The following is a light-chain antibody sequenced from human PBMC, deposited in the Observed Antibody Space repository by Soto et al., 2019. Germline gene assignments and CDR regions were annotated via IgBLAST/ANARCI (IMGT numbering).Light chain of an antibody. Sequence: NFMLTQPHSVSESPGKTVTISCTRSSGSCASSYVQWYQQRPGSAPTSVIYEDDQRPSGVPDRFSGSIDRSSNSASLTISGLKTEDEADYYCQSYDTSNHVVFGGGTKLTVL. CDR3: QSYDTSNHVV. V-gene: IGLV6-57*04. J-gene: IGLJ2*01. CDR2: EDD. CDR1: SGSCASSY.